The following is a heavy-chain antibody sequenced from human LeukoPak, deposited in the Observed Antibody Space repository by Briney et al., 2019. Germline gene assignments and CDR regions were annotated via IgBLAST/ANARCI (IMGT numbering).Heavy chain of an antibody. V-gene: IGHV3-7*01. CDR3: ASYLRGYFDY. Sequence: PGGSLRLSCAASGFSFSSYWMNWVRQAPGKGLEWVANIKQGGSEKYYVDSVKGRFTISRDNAKNSLYLQMNSLRAEDTAVYYCASYLRGYFDYWGQGTLVTVSS. J-gene: IGHJ4*02. CDR2: IKQGGSEK. D-gene: IGHD5/OR15-5a*01. CDR1: GFSFSSYW.